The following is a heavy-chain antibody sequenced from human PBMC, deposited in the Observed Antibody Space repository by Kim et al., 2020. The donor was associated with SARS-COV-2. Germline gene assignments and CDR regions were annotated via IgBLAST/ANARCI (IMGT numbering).Heavy chain of an antibody. CDR3: ATHPPYCSSTSCYYYGMDV. D-gene: IGHD2-2*01. CDR1: GYTLTELS. Sequence: ASVKVSCKVSGYTLTELSMHWVRQAPGKGLEWMGGFDPEDGETIYAQKFQGRVTMTEDTSTDKAYMELSSLRSEDTAVYYCATHPPYCSSTSCYYYGMDVWGQGTTVTVSS. CDR2: FDPEDGET. V-gene: IGHV1-24*01. J-gene: IGHJ6*02.